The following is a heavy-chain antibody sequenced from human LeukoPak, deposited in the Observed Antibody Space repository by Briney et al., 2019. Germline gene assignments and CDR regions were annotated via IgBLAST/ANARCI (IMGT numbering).Heavy chain of an antibody. Sequence: SETLSLTCAVYGGSFSDYYGSWIRQPPGKGLEWIGEIHPYGHTNLNPSLRSRVSISIDTPNNQFSLKLTSVTAADTALYYCSRGKDQSKTGDSWGQGTLVTVSS. CDR1: GGSFSDYY. CDR3: SRGKDQSKTGDS. V-gene: IGHV4-34*01. D-gene: IGHD2-2*01. CDR2: IHPYGHT. J-gene: IGHJ4*02.